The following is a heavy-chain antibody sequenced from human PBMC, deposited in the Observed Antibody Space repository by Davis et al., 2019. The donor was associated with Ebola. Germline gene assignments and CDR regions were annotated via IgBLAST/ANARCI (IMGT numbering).Heavy chain of an antibody. Sequence: ASVKVSCKASGYTFTSYAMHWVRQAPGQRLEWMGWINAGNGNTKYSQKFQGRVTMTRNTSISTAYMELSSLRSEDTAVYYCARGFWWFGELPCHGMDVWGKGTTVTVSS. CDR1: GYTFTSYA. V-gene: IGHV1-3*01. CDR2: INAGNGNT. D-gene: IGHD3-10*01. CDR3: ARGFWWFGELPCHGMDV. J-gene: IGHJ6*04.